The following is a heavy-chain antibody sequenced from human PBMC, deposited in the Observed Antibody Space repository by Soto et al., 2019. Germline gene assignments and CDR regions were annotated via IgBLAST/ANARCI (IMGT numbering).Heavy chain of an antibody. CDR3: ARSDAYYDFWSGYSLSSLAFDY. CDR2: ISAYNGNT. Sequence: ASVKVSCKASGYTFTSYGISWVRQAPGQGLEWMGWISAYNGNTNYAQKLQGRVTMTTDTSTSTAYMELRSLRSDDTAVYYCARSDAYYDFWSGYSLSSLAFDYWGQGTLVTVSS. CDR1: GYTFTSYG. J-gene: IGHJ4*02. D-gene: IGHD3-3*01. V-gene: IGHV1-18*01.